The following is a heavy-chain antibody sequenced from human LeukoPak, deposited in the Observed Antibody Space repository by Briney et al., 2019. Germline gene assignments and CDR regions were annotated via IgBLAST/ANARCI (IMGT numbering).Heavy chain of an antibody. D-gene: IGHD3-22*01. CDR1: GYTLTELS. CDR2: FDPEDGET. CDR3: ARDRPNYYGSDGHYYSRDGDY. J-gene: IGHJ4*02. V-gene: IGHV1-24*01. Sequence: ASVKVSCKVSGYTLTELSMHWVRQAPGKGLEWMGGFDPEDGETIYAQKFQGRVTMTEDTSTDTAYMELSSLRSEDTAVYYCARDRPNYYGSDGHYYSRDGDYWGRGTLVSVSS.